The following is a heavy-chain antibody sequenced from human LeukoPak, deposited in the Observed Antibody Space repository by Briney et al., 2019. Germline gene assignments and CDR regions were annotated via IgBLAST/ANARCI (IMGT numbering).Heavy chain of an antibody. Sequence: SETLSLTCTVSGGSISSHYWSWIRQPAGKGLEWIGRINTSGYTNYKSSLQSRVTMSVDTSKNQFSLKLTSVTAADTAVYYCARDYTVGPNDAFDFWGQRTMVTVSS. CDR3: ARDYTVGPNDAFDF. V-gene: IGHV4-4*07. D-gene: IGHD1-26*01. CDR2: INTSGYT. J-gene: IGHJ3*01. CDR1: GGSISSHY.